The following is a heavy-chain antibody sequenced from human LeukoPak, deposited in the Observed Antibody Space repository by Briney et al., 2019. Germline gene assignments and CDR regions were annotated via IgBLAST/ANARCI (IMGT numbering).Heavy chain of an antibody. CDR2: INHSGST. CDR1: GGSLSGYY. CDR3: ARDGTGYSSGSMDV. J-gene: IGHJ6*04. Sequence: SETLSLTCAVSGGSLSGYYWTWIRQPPGKGLEWIGEINHSGSTNYNPSLKSRVTISVDTSKNQFSLKLSSVTAADTAVYYCARDGTGYSSGSMDVWGKGTTVTISS. D-gene: IGHD6-19*01. V-gene: IGHV4-34*01.